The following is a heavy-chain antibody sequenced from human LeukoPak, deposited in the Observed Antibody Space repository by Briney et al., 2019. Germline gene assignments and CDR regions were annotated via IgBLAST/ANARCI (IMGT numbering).Heavy chain of an antibody. Sequence: ASVKVSCKASGYTFTSYGISWVRQAPGQGLEWMGWISAYNGNTNYAQKLQGRVTMTTDTSTSTAYMELRSLRSDDTAVYYCARVQNSFEDKTTWYDFWSRKNWFDPRGQGTLVTVSS. CDR2: ISAYNGNT. J-gene: IGHJ5*02. D-gene: IGHD3-3*01. CDR1: GYTFTSYG. CDR3: ARVQNSFEDKTTWYDFWSRKNWFDP. V-gene: IGHV1-18*01.